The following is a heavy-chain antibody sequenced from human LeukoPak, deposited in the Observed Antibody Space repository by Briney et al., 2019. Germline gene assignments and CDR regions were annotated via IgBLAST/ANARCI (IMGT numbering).Heavy chain of an antibody. J-gene: IGHJ5*02. CDR2: IIPIFGTA. D-gene: IGHD2-21*02. CDR1: GGTFSSYA. Sequence: SVKVSCKASGGTFSSYAISWVRQAPGQGLEWMGGIIPIFGTANYAQKLQGRVTMTTDTSTSTAYMELRSLRSDDTAVYYCAREGLLPHRNWFDPWGQGTLVTVSS. CDR3: AREGLLPHRNWFDP. V-gene: IGHV1-69*05.